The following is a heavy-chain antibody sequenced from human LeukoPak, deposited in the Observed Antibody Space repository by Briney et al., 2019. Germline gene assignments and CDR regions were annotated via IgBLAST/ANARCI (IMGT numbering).Heavy chain of an antibody. V-gene: IGHV1-69*04. J-gene: IGHJ6*02. CDR3: ARGTLSGAKVPYKYGMDV. CDR1: GCTFSSYA. Sequence: SVKVSCKASGCTFSSYAISWVRQAPGQGLEWMGRIIPILGIANYAQKFQGRVTITADKSTSTAYMELSSLRSEDTAVYYCARGTLSGAKVPYKYGMDVWGQGTTVTVSS. CDR2: IIPILGIA. D-gene: IGHD1-26*01.